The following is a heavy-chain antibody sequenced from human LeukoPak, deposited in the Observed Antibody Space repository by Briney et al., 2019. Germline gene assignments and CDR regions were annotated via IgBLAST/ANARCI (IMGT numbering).Heavy chain of an antibody. V-gene: IGHV1-69*05. CDR3: ARGGRKRITMVLPHFDY. CDR2: IIPIFGTA. CDR1: GGTFSSYA. Sequence: ASVKVSCKASGGTFSSYAISWVRQAPGQGLEWMGGIIPIFGTANYAQKFQGRVTITTDESTSTAYMELSSLRSEDTAVYYCARGGRKRITMVLPHFDYRGQGTLVTVSS. J-gene: IGHJ4*02. D-gene: IGHD3-10*01.